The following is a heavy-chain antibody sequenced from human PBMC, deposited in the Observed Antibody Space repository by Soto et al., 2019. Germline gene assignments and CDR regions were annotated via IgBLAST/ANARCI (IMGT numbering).Heavy chain of an antibody. V-gene: IGHV3-23*01. CDR1: GFTFSSYA. CDR3: AKDRGMLGSYYYYYYMDV. CDR2: ISGSGGST. Sequence: GGSLRLSCAASGFTFSSYAMSWVRQAPGKGLEWVSAISGSGGSTYYADSVKGRFTISRDNSKNTLYLQMNSLRAEDMAVYYCAKDRGMLGSYYYYYYMDVWGKGTTVTVSS. J-gene: IGHJ6*03. D-gene: IGHD3-16*01.